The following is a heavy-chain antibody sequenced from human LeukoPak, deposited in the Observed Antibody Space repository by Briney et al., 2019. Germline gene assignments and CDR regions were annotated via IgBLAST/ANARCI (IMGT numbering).Heavy chain of an antibody. CDR3: ARDRLNGGRFGELSI. D-gene: IGHD3-10*01. V-gene: IGHV3-21*05. J-gene: IGHJ4*02. CDR2: VTSSSDYI. CDR1: GFTFSNYN. Sequence: GGSLRLSCTASGFTFSNYNMNWVRQAPGKGLEWVSFVTSSSDYIYYADSVQGRFTISRDNAKSSLYLQMNSLRVEDTAVYYCARDRLNGGRFGELSIWGQGTLVTVSS.